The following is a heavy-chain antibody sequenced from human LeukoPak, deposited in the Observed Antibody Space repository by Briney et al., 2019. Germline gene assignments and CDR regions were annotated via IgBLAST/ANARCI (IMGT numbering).Heavy chain of an antibody. Sequence: GGSLRLSCAASGFTFSSYAMSGVRQAPGKGLEWVSAISGSGGSTYYADSVKGRFTISRDNSKNTLYLQMNSLRAEDTAVYYCAKRGYCSGGSCLNYYGMDVWGQGTTVTVSS. CDR2: ISGSGGST. V-gene: IGHV3-23*01. CDR1: GFTFSSYA. D-gene: IGHD2-15*01. J-gene: IGHJ6*02. CDR3: AKRGYCSGGSCLNYYGMDV.